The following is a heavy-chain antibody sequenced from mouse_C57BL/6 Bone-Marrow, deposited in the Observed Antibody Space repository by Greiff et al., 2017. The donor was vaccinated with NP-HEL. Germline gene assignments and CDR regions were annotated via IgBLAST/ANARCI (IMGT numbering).Heavy chain of an antibody. CDR3: ARGGRGWFFFAY. D-gene: IGHD2-3*01. J-gene: IGHJ3*01. CDR1: GYTFTDYY. V-gene: IGHV1-76*01. Sequence: VQLQQSGAELVRPGASVKLSCKASGYTFTDYYINWVKQRPGQGLEWIARIYPGSGNTYYNEKFKGKATLTAEKSSSTAYMQLSSLTSEDSAVYFCARGGRGWFFFAYWGQGTLVTVSA. CDR2: IYPGSGNT.